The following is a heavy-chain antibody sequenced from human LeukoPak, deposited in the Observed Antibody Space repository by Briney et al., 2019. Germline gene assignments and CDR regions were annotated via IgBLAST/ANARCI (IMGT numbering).Heavy chain of an antibody. D-gene: IGHD6-19*01. Sequence: PGGSLRPSCAASGFTFDDYAMHWVRQAPGKGLEWVSGISWNSGSIGYADSVKGRFTISRDNAKNSLYLQMNSLRAEDTALYYCAKGGSGGYYFDYWGQGTLVTVSS. J-gene: IGHJ4*02. V-gene: IGHV3-9*01. CDR3: AKGGSGGYYFDY. CDR1: GFTFDDYA. CDR2: ISWNSGSI.